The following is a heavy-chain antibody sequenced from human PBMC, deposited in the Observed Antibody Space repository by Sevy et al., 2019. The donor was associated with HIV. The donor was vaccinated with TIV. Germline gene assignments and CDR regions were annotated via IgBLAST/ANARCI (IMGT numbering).Heavy chain of an antibody. J-gene: IGHJ4*02. CDR2: MDPSAGNA. CDR3: VRADPAQHFDS. V-gene: IGHV1-46*01. Sequence: ASVKVSCKPSGDTFSNDYMHWVRQAPGQGLEWMGIMDPSAGNASYAEKFQGRVTMAWDTSTSTHYMDLSSLRSEDTAVYYCVRADPAQHFDSWGQGTLVTVSS. CDR1: GDTFSNDY.